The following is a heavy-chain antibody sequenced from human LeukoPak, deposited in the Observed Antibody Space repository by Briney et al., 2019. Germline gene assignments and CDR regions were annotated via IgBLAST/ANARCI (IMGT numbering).Heavy chain of an antibody. CDR3: ARQWDYYDSSGYYGYYFDY. J-gene: IGHJ4*02. CDR2: IYHSGST. D-gene: IGHD3-22*01. V-gene: IGHV4-30-2*01. Sequence: SETLSLTCAVSGGSISSGGYSWSWIRQPPGKGLEWIGYIYHSGSTYYNPSLKSRVAMSVDRSKNQFSLKLSSVTAADTAVYYCARQWDYYDSSGYYGYYFDYWGQGTLVTVSS. CDR1: GGSISSGGYS.